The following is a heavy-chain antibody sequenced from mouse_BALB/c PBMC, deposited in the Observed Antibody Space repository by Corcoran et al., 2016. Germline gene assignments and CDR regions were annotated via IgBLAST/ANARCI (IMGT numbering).Heavy chain of an antibody. CDR3: ARLYDRGAMDY. Sequence: EVQLQQSGAELVKPGASVKLSCTASGFNIKDTYMHWVKQRPEQGLEWIGRIDPANGNTKYDPKFQGKATITADTSSNTAYLQLSSLTSEDTAVYYCARLYDRGAMDYWGQGTSVTVSS. D-gene: IGHD2-14*01. V-gene: IGHV14-3*02. J-gene: IGHJ4*01. CDR1: GFNIKDTY. CDR2: IDPANGNT.